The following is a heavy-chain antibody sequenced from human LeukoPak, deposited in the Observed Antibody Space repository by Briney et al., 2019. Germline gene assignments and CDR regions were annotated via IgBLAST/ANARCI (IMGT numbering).Heavy chain of an antibody. D-gene: IGHD2-15*01. CDR1: GFTVSSSY. CDR2: TNYDGSDR. Sequence: GGSLRLSCAASGFTVSSSYMNWVRQAPGKGLEWVAFTNYDGSDRCYADSVKGRFTVSRDNPKNTLYLQMNSLRTEDTAVYYCAKDLPDRYSLEYWGQGTMVTVPS. J-gene: IGHJ4*02. CDR3: AKDLPDRYSLEY. V-gene: IGHV3-30*02.